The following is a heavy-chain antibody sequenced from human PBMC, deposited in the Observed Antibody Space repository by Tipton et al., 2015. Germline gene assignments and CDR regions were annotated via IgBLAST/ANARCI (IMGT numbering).Heavy chain of an antibody. D-gene: IGHD3-22*01. J-gene: IGHJ4*02. V-gene: IGHV4-31*11. CDR2: IFNSGTT. CDR3: ARDDSSGYYFDC. Sequence: PGLVKPSETLSLTCAVYGGSFTGYYWSWIRQHPGKGLEWIGYIFNSGTTYYNPSLKGRAAISIDTSQNQFSLMVSSVTAADTAVYYCARDDSSGYYFDCWGQGILVTVSS. CDR1: GGSFTGYY.